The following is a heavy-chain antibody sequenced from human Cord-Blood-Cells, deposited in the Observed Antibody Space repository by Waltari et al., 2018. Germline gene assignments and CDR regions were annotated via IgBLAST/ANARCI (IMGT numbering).Heavy chain of an antibody. CDR3: ARRGGGDWGWDWYFDL. V-gene: IGHV4-59*01. CDR1: GGSISSYY. J-gene: IGHJ2*01. D-gene: IGHD2-21*02. CDR2: IYYSGCT. Sequence: QVQLQESGPGLVKPSETLSLTCTVSGGSISSYYWSWIRQPPGKGLEWIGYIYYSGCTTNTPSPKGRVTRSENPSKNHFPLKLSSVTAANTAVYYCARRGGGDWGWDWYFDLWGRGTLVTVSS.